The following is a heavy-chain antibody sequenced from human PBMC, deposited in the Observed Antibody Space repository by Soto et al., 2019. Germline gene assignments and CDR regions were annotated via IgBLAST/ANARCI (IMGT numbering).Heavy chain of an antibody. Sequence: QVQLVQSGAEVKKPGSSVKVSCKASGGTFSRYSITWVRQAPGHGLEWIGRIIPIFGIASYAQKFQGRVTITADESTGTACMEVSRLRYDQPAVYYCAREDRDRESGLVPAAIDGMDVWGPGTTGTVSS. CDR2: IIPIFGIA. CDR3: AREDRDRESGLVPAAIDGMDV. CDR1: GGTFSRYS. V-gene: IGHV1-69*08. J-gene: IGHJ6*02. D-gene: IGHD2-2*01.